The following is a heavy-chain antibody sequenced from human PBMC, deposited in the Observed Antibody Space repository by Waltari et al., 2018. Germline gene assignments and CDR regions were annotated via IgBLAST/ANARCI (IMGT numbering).Heavy chain of an antibody. D-gene: IGHD6-6*01. CDR2: ISSSSSYI. V-gene: IGHV3-21*01. Sequence: EVQLVESGGGLVKPGGSLRLSCAASGFTFSSYSMNWLPQAPGKGLEWVSSISSSSSYIYYADSVKGRFTISRDNAKNSLYLQMNSLRAEDTAVYYCARDPGGYSSSSGYWGQGTLVTVSS. CDR3: ARDPGGYSSSSGY. CDR1: GFTFSSYS. J-gene: IGHJ4*02.